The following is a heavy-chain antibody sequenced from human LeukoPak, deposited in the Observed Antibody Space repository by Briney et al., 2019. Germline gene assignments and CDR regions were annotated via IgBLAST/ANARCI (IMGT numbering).Heavy chain of an antibody. CDR1: GFTFSSYA. Sequence: PGGSLRLSCAASGFTFSSYAMSWVRQAPGKGLEWVSAISGSGGSTYYADSVKGRFTISRDNSKNTLYLQMNSLRAEDTAVYYCTGWQWFGYLFPYWGQGTLVTVSS. V-gene: IGHV3-23*01. D-gene: IGHD3-10*01. CDR2: ISGSGGST. CDR3: TGWQWFGYLFPY. J-gene: IGHJ4*02.